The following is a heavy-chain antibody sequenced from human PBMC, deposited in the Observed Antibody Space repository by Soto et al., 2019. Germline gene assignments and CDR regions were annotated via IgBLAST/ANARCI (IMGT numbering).Heavy chain of an antibody. CDR3: ARGPSGRYFDWPYLGWFDP. J-gene: IGHJ5*02. V-gene: IGHV4-59*01. CDR2: IYYSGST. Sequence: SETLSLTCTVSGGSISGYYWSWIRQPPGKGLEWIGYIYYSGSTNYNPSLKSRVTISVDTSKNQFSLKLSSVTAADTAVYYCARGPSGRYFDWPYLGWFDPWGQGTLVTVSS. D-gene: IGHD3-9*01. CDR1: GGSISGYY.